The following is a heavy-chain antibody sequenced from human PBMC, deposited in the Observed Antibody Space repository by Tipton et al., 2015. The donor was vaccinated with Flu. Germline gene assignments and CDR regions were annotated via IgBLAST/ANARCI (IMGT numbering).Heavy chain of an antibody. V-gene: IGHV4-59*08. Sequence: LRLSCSVSGGSISSDRWSWIRQFPWRGLEWIGYVYHSVTTDYNPSLKSRVTMSVDTSKNQFSLKVNSVTAADTAVYYCARGQLIRWGGSVEEDHWGQGTLVTVSS. J-gene: IGHJ4*02. CDR2: VYHSVTT. CDR1: GGSISSDR. D-gene: IGHD3-16*01. CDR3: ARGQLIRWGGSVEEDH.